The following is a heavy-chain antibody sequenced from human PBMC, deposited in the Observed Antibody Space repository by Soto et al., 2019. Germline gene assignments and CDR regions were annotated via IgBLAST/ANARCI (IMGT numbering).Heavy chain of an antibody. J-gene: IGHJ4*02. CDR2: IYYTGRT. Sequence: SETLSLTCPVSGGSISSGDYSWSWIRQPPGKGLEWIGYIYYTGRTYYTPSLKSRLTITKDTSKNQVVLTMTNMDPVDTATYYCAHRHGSSFDYWGQGTLVTVSS. V-gene: IGHV4-30-4*02. CDR3: AHRHGSSFDY. CDR1: GGSISSGDYS. D-gene: IGHD3-10*01.